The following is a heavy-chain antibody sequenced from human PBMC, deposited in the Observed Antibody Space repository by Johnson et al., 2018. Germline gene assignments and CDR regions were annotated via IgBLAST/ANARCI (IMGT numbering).Heavy chain of an antibody. D-gene: IGHD3-10*01. CDR2: ITGKTDGGTT. Sequence: VQLVQSGGGLVKPGGSLRLSCVASGFTFSNAWMNWVRQAPGKGLEWVGRITGKTDGGTTDYAAPVKGRFTIPRDDSKNKLYLQMNSLKTEDTAGYYFTTDGWFGELGNDAFDIWGQGTMVTVSS. CDR3: TTDGWFGELGNDAFDI. J-gene: IGHJ3*02. CDR1: GFTFSNAW. V-gene: IGHV3-15*07.